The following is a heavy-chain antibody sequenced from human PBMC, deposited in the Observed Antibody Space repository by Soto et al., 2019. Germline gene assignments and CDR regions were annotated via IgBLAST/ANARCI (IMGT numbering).Heavy chain of an antibody. CDR1: GGSISSGDYY. J-gene: IGHJ3*02. V-gene: IGHV4-30-4*01. CDR3: ASPHVDEGAFDT. Sequence: SETLSLTCTVSGGSISSGDYYWSWILQPPGKGLEWIGYIYYSGSTYYNPSLKSRVTISVDTSKNQLSLKLSSVTAADTAVYYCASPHVDEGAFDTWGNGKMVTVSS. CDR2: IYYSGST.